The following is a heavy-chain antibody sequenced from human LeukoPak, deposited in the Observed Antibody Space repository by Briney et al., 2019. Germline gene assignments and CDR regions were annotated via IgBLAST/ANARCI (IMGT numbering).Heavy chain of an antibody. D-gene: IGHD3-22*01. CDR2: IRSKAYGGST. Sequence: GRSLRLSCTASGFTFGDYAMSWVRQAPGKGLEWVGFIRSKAYGGSTEYAASVKGRFTISRDDSKSIAYLQMNSLKTEDTAVYYCTRSLYYYDSSGYYAPGYWGQGTLVTVSS. J-gene: IGHJ4*02. CDR3: TRSLYYYDSSGYYAPGY. V-gene: IGHV3-49*04. CDR1: GFTFGDYA.